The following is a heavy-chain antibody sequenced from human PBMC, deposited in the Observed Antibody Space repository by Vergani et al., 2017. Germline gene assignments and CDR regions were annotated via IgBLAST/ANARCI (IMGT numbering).Heavy chain of an antibody. CDR3: ARDKDYGGNSGPFDI. CDR1: GYTFTGYY. V-gene: IGHV1-2*02. D-gene: IGHD4-23*01. Sequence: QVQLVQSGAEVKKPGASVKVSCKASGYTFTGYYMHWVRQAPGQGLEWMGWINPNSGGTNYAQKFQGRVTMTRDTSISTAYMELSRLRSDDTAVYYCARDKDYGGNSGPFDIWGQGTLVTVSS. CDR2: INPNSGGT. J-gene: IGHJ3*02.